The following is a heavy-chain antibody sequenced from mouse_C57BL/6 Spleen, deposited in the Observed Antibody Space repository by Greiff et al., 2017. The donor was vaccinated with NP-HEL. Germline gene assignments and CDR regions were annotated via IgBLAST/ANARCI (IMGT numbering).Heavy chain of an antibody. CDR3: AKCGCDGSLDY. Sequence: VQLQQSGAELVKPGASVKISCKASGYTFTDYYINWVKQRPGQGLEWIGKIGPGSGSTYYNEKFKGKATLTADKSSNTAYMQLSSLTSEDSAVYFRAKCGCDGSLDYWGQGTTLTVSS. V-gene: IGHV1-77*01. CDR1: GYTFTDYY. CDR2: IGPGSGST. J-gene: IGHJ2*01.